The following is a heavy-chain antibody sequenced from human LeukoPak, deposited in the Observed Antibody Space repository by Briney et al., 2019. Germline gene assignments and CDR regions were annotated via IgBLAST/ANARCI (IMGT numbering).Heavy chain of an antibody. CDR1: GGSISSYY. D-gene: IGHD3-22*01. CDR3: ARVVVITYYYYYMDV. Sequence: SETLSLTCTVSGGSISSYYWSWIRQPPGKGLEWIGYIYYSGSTNYNPSLKSRVTISVDTSKNQFSLKLSSVTAADTAVYYCARVVVITYYYYYMDVWGKGTTVTVSS. V-gene: IGHV4-59*01. J-gene: IGHJ6*03. CDR2: IYYSGST.